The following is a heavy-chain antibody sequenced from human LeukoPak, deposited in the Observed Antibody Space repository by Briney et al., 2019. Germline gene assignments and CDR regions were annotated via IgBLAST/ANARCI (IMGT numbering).Heavy chain of an antibody. CDR1: GFTFSSYA. J-gene: IGHJ3*02. Sequence: GGSLRLSCAASGFTFSSYAMHWVRQAPGKGLEWVAVISYDGSNKYYADSVKGRFTISRDNSKNTLYLQMNSLRAEDTSVYYCARDRDAFDIWGQGTMVTVSS. V-gene: IGHV3-30*04. CDR2: ISYDGSNK. CDR3: ARDRDAFDI.